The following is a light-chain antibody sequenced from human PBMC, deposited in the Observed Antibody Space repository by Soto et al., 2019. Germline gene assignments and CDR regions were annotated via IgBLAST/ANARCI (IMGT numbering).Light chain of an antibody. J-gene: IGLJ1*01. CDR2: GTS. V-gene: IGLV1-40*01. Sequence: QSVLTQPPSVSGAPGQRVTIACTGNNSNIGTGFDVHWYRHFPGAAPKLLLSGTSHRPSGVPDRFSGSKSGTSASLAITGLQADDEADYYCQSYDSSLSGSEVFGTGTKVTVL. CDR3: QSYDSSLSGSEV. CDR1: NSNIGTGFD.